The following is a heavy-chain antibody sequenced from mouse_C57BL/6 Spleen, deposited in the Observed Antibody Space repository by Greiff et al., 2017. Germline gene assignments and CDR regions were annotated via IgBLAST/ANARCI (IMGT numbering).Heavy chain of an antibody. V-gene: IGHV1-26*01. CDR2: INPNNGGT. J-gene: IGHJ2*01. D-gene: IGHD3-1*01. Sequence: VQLQQSGPELVKPGASVKISCKASGYTFTDYYMNWVKQSHGKSLEWIGDINPNNGGTSYNQKFKGKATLTVDKSSSTAYMELRSLTSEDSAVYYCARSGESFYFDYWGQGTTLTVSA. CDR1: GYTFTDYY. CDR3: ARSGESFYFDY.